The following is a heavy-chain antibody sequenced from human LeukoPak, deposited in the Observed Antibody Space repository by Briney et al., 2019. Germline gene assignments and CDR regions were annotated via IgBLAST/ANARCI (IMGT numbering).Heavy chain of an antibody. Sequence: GGSLRLSCGASGINFDCYAMHWVRQAPGKGLEWVALIRGDGDSTFYADSVKGRFTISRDNSKNSLYLQINRLTTEHTALYYCAKGLSLLPSKHYYYFYGMDLWGQGTTVPVSS. CDR1: GINFDCYA. CDR2: IRGDGDST. V-gene: IGHV3-43*02. D-gene: IGHD3-3*01. J-gene: IGHJ6*02. CDR3: AKGLSLLPSKHYYYFYGMDL.